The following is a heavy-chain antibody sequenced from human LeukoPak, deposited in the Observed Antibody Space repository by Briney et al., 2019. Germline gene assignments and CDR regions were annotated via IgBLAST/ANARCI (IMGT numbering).Heavy chain of an antibody. CDR2: INPSGGST. CDR3: AREPFEYYDILTGSKLFDY. V-gene: IGHV1-46*01. D-gene: IGHD3-9*01. J-gene: IGHJ4*02. CDR1: GYTFTSYY. Sequence: ASVKVSCKASGYTFTSYYMHWVRQAPGQGLEWMGIINPSGGSTSYAQKFQGRVTMTRDTSTSTAYMELRSLRSDDTAVYYCAREPFEYYDILTGSKLFDYWGQGTLVTVSS.